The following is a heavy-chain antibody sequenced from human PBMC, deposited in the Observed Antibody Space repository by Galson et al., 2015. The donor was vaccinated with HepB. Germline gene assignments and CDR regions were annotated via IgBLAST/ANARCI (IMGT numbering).Heavy chain of an antibody. CDR1: GFTFSNAW. J-gene: IGHJ6*02. CDR3: TTERLVVVVAATSSYGMDV. V-gene: IGHV3-15*01. CDR2: IKSNTDGGTT. D-gene: IGHD2-15*01. Sequence: SLRLSCAASGFTFSNAWMSWVRQAPGKGLEWVGRIKSNTDGGTTDYAAPVKGRFTISRDDSKNTLYLQMNSLKTEDTAVYYCTTERLVVVVAATSSYGMDVWGQGTTVTVSS.